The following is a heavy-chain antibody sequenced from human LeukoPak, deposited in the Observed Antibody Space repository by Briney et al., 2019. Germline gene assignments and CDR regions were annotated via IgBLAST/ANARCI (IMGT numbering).Heavy chain of an antibody. J-gene: IGHJ5*02. Sequence: GGSLRLSCAASGFTFSSYGMHWVRQAPGKGLEWVAVISYDGSNKYYADSVKGRFTISRDNSKNTLYLQMNSLRAEDTAVYYCAKDPYNFPSFDPWGQGTLVTVSS. CDR1: GFTFSSYG. CDR3: AKDPYNFPSFDP. D-gene: IGHD1-20*01. CDR2: ISYDGSNK. V-gene: IGHV3-30*18.